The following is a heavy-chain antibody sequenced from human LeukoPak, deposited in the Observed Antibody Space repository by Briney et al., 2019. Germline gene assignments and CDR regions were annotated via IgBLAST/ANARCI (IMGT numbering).Heavy chain of an antibody. CDR3: ARFRFAVTLDY. J-gene: IGHJ4*02. CDR1: GGSFSGYY. V-gene: IGHV4-34*01. D-gene: IGHD4-11*01. Sequence: SETLSLTCAVYGGSFSGYYRSWIRQPPGKGLEWIGEINHSGSTNYNPSLKSRVTISVDTSKNQFSLKLSSVTAADTAVYYCARFRFAVTLDYWGQGTLVTVSS. CDR2: INHSGST.